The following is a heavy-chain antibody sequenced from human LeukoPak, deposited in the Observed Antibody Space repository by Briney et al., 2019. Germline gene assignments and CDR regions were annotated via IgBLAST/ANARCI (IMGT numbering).Heavy chain of an antibody. CDR1: GYTLTELS. V-gene: IGHV1-24*01. D-gene: IGHD1-26*01. J-gene: IGHJ3*02. CDR3: ATERREWVPPAFDI. CDR2: FDPEDGET. Sequence: ASVKVSCKVSGYTLTELSMHWVRQAPGKGLEWMGGFDPEDGETIYAQKFQGRATMTEDTSTDTAYMELSSLRSEDTAVYYCATERREWVPPAFDIWGQGTMVTVSS.